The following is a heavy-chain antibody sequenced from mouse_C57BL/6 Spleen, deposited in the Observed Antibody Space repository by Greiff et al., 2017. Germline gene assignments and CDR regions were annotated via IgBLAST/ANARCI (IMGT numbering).Heavy chain of an antibody. Sequence: EVQLVESGGDLVKPGGSLKLSCAASGFTFSSYGMSWVRQTPDKRLEWVATISSGGSYTYYPDSVKGRFTISRDNAKNTLYLQMSSLKSEDTAMYYCARRGVTTPSWFAYWGQGTLVTVSA. CDR2: ISSGGSYT. D-gene: IGHD2-2*01. J-gene: IGHJ3*01. V-gene: IGHV5-6*01. CDR1: GFTFSSYG. CDR3: ARRGVTTPSWFAY.